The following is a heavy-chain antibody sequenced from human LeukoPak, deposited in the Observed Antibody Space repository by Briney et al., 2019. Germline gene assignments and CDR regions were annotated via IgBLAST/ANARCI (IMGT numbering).Heavy chain of an antibody. CDR2: ICASGANT. V-gene: IGHV3-23*01. CDR1: GFPFSRYA. J-gene: IGHJ4*02. D-gene: IGHD2-15*01. Sequence: GGSLRHSCAASGFPFSRYAMRWVRPPPGKGVECGGGICASGANTYYANSVKGRFTISRDNSKNTLYLQMYSLRAEDTAVYYCAKSSAGSCFSSSAYWGQGTLVTVSS. CDR3: AKSSAGSCFSSSAY.